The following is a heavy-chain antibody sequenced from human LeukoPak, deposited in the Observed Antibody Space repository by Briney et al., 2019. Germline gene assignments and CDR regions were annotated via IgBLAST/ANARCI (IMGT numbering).Heavy chain of an antibody. CDR3: ARVGQRWLQLDYFDY. CDR2: IYSGGST. D-gene: IGHD5-24*01. V-gene: IGHV3-66*01. J-gene: IGHJ4*02. CDR1: GFTVSSNY. Sequence: GGSLRLSCAASGFTVSSNYMSWVRQAPGKGLEWVSVIYSGGSTYYADSVKGRFTISRDNSKNTLYLQMNSLRAEDTAVYYCARVGQRWLQLDYFDYWGQGTLVTVSS.